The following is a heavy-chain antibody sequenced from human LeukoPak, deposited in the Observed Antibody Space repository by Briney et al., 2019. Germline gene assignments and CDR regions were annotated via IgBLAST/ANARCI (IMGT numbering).Heavy chain of an antibody. D-gene: IGHD3-22*01. Sequence: GGSLRLSCAASGFTFSSYDMHWVRQAPGKGLEWGAVIWYDGSNKYYADSVKGRFTISRDNSKNTLYLQMNSLRAEDTAVYYCARDGDSSGYYYFDYWGQGTLVTVSS. CDR2: IWYDGSNK. V-gene: IGHV3-33*01. CDR1: GFTFSSYD. CDR3: ARDGDSSGYYYFDY. J-gene: IGHJ4*02.